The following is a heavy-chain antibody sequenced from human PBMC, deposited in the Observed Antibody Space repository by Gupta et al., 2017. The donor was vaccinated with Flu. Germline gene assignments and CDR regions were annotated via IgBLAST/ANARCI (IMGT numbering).Heavy chain of an antibody. D-gene: IGHD2/OR15-2a*01. CDR1: GFSFSNYY. CDR2: ISGNRNKI. V-gene: IGHV3-21*01. Sequence: EVKLVQSGGGVVKPGGSLRLSCEASGFSFSNYYMTWIRQAPGKGLEWVSSISGNRNKIDYADSVRGRFSVSRDNAKNSVYLQMNSLRVDDTAVYYCVLLPQYRDDWSDPWGQGTLVTVSS. J-gene: IGHJ5*02. CDR3: VLLPQYRDDWSDP.